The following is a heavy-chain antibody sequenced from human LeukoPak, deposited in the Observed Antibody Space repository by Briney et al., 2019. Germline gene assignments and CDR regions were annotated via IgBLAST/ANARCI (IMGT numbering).Heavy chain of an antibody. J-gene: IGHJ6*03. CDR1: GGSISSYY. CDR3: ARTVYYYYYMDV. D-gene: IGHD4-17*01. CDR2: IYYSGST. Sequence: PSETLSLTCTVSGGSISSYYWSWIRQPPGKGLEWIGYIYYSGSTNYNPSLKSRVTISVDTSKNQFSLKLSSVTAADTAVYYCARTVYYYYYMDVWGKGTTVTVSS. V-gene: IGHV4-59*01.